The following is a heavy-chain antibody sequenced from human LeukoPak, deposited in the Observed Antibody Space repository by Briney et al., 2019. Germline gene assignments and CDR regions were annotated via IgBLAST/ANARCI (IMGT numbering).Heavy chain of an antibody. J-gene: IGHJ6*03. Sequence: SETLSLTCTVSGGSISSYYWSWIRQPPGKGLEWIGYIYYSGSTNYNPSLKSRVTISVDTSKNQFSLKLSSVPAADTAVYYCARGRRRDFWCGYKEGYYYYYYMDVWGKGTTVTVSS. D-gene: IGHD3-3*01. CDR3: ARGRRRDFWCGYKEGYYYYYYMDV. V-gene: IGHV4-59*01. CDR2: IYYSGST. CDR1: GGSISSYY.